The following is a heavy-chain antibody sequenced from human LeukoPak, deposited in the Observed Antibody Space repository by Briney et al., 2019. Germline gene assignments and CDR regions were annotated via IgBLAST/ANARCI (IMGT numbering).Heavy chain of an antibody. J-gene: IGHJ4*02. D-gene: IGHD2/OR15-2a*01. CDR3: ARLLGGY. CDR1: GGSFSAYY. Sequence: PSETLSLTCAIYGGSFSAYYWNWIRQPPGKGLEWIGEINHSGSTNYNPSLKSRVTISVDTSKTQFSLKLSSVTAADTAVYYCARLLGGYWGQGTLVTVSS. CDR2: INHSGST. V-gene: IGHV4-34*01.